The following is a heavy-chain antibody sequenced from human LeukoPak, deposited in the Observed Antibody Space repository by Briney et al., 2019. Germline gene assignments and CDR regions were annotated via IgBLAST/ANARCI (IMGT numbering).Heavy chain of an antibody. V-gene: IGHV1-69*05. CDR2: IIPIFGTA. CDR3: ARVPGGYYYMDV. D-gene: IGHD1-26*01. J-gene: IGHJ6*03. CDR1: GGTFSSYA. Sequence: GASVKVSCKASGGTFSSYAISWVLQAPGQGLEWMGGIIPIFGTANYAQKFQGRVTITTDESTSTAYMELSSLRSEDTAVYYCARVPGGYYYMDVWGKGTTVTVSS.